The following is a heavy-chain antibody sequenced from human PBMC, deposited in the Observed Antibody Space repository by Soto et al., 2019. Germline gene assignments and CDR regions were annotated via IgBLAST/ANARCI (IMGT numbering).Heavy chain of an antibody. J-gene: IGHJ3*02. CDR2: ISYDGSNK. D-gene: IGHD5-12*01. Sequence: QVQLVESGGGVVQPGRSLRLSCAASGFTFSSYAMHWVRQAPGKGLEWVAVISYDGSNKYYADSVKGRFTISRDNSKNTLYLQMNSLRAEDTAVYYCARDLEMATITEAFDIWGQGTMVTVSS. CDR3: ARDLEMATITEAFDI. V-gene: IGHV3-30-3*01. CDR1: GFTFSSYA.